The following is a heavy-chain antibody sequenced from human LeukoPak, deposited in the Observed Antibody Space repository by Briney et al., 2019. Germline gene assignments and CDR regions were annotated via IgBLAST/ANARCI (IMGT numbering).Heavy chain of an antibody. V-gene: IGHV1-2*02. Sequence: GASVKVSCKASGYTFTGYYMRWVRQAPGQGLEWMGWINPNSGGTNYAQKFQGRVTMTRDTSISTAYMELSRLRSDDTAVYYCARGVMTTVTFPFGYWGQGTLVTVSS. CDR2: INPNSGGT. CDR1: GYTFTGYY. D-gene: IGHD4-17*01. J-gene: IGHJ4*02. CDR3: ARGVMTTVTFPFGY.